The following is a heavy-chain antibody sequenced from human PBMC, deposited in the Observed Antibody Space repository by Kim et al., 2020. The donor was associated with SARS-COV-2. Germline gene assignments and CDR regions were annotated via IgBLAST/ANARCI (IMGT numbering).Heavy chain of an antibody. CDR3: AKGIGWGSRYYYYGMDV. D-gene: IGHD7-27*01. J-gene: IGHJ6*02. Sequence: VKGRFNISSDNAKNSVYLKMNSLRAEDTALYYCAKGIGWGSRYYYYGMDVWGQGTTVTVSS. V-gene: IGHV3-9*01.